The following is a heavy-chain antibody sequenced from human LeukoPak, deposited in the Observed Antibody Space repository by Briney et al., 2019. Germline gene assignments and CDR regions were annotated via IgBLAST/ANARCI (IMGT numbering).Heavy chain of an antibody. CDR2: IYYSGST. Sequence: SETLSLTCTVSGGSISSYYWSWIRQPPGKGLEWIGYIYYSGSTNYNPSLKSRVTISVDTSKNQFSLKLSSVTAADTAVYYCARSLQYSGYEEYYYYYYMDVWGKGTTVTISS. CDR1: GGSISSYY. V-gene: IGHV4-59*01. D-gene: IGHD5-12*01. J-gene: IGHJ6*03. CDR3: ARSLQYSGYEEYYYYYYMDV.